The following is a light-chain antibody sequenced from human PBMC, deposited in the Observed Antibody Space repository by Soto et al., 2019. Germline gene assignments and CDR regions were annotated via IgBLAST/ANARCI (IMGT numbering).Light chain of an antibody. Sequence: SVLTQPASVSGSPGQSITISCTGASSDVGAFNYVSWYQQHPGKAPKLIFYAVSNRPSGISNRFSGSKSGNTASLTISGLQADDEADYYCSAYTESSTYVFGTGTKLTVL. CDR1: SSDVGAFNY. V-gene: IGLV2-14*01. CDR2: AVS. CDR3: SAYTESSTYV. J-gene: IGLJ1*01.